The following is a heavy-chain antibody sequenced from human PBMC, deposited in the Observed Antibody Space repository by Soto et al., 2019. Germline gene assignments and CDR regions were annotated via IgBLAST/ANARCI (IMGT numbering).Heavy chain of an antibody. D-gene: IGHD6-6*01. Sequence: PSETLSLTCTVSGGSISSYYWSWIRQPPGKGLEWIGYIYYSGSTNYNPSLKSRITISVDTSKNQFSLKLSSVTAADTAVYYCARHSVRSDDYFDYWGQGTLVTVSS. CDR1: GGSISSYY. V-gene: IGHV4-59*08. CDR2: IYYSGST. CDR3: ARHSVRSDDYFDY. J-gene: IGHJ4*02.